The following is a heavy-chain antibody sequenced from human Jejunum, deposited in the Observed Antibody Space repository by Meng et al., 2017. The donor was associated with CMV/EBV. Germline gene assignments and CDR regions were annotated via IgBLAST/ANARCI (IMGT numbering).Heavy chain of an antibody. CDR2: IAYGGGIK. J-gene: IGHJ6*02. CDR1: FSSFG. CDR3: AKSRGDFWSGYYHGMDV. Sequence: FSSFGMPLVRQAPGKGLEWVAFIAYGGGIKYHGVSVKGRFTISRDNSKNTLYLQMNTLRAEDTAVYYCAKSRGDFWSGYYHGMDVWGQGTTVTVSS. V-gene: IGHV3-30*18. D-gene: IGHD3-3*01.